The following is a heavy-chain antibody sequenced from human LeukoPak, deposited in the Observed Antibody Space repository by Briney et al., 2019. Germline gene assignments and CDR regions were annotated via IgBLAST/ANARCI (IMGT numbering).Heavy chain of an antibody. CDR1: VGTFSSYA. D-gene: IGHD5-18*01. Sequence: ASVKVSCKASVGTFSSYAISWVRQAPGQGLEWMGRIIPILGIANYAQKFQGRVTITADKSTSTAYMELSSLRSEDTAVYYCARVPAMVTSDAFDIWGQGTMVTVSS. J-gene: IGHJ3*02. V-gene: IGHV1-69*04. CDR2: IIPILGIA. CDR3: ARVPAMVTSDAFDI.